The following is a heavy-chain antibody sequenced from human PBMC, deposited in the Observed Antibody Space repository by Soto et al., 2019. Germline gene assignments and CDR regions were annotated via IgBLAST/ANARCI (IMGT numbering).Heavy chain of an antibody. CDR2: INAGNGNT. V-gene: IGHV1-3*01. D-gene: IGHD1-7*01. CDR1: GYTFTSYA. CDR3: AREGLTGTIGLYYYYGMDV. Sequence: ASVKVSCKASGYTFTSYAMHWVRQAPGQRLEWMGWINAGNGNTKYSQKFQGRVTITRDTSASTAYMELSSLRSEDTAVYYCAREGLTGTIGLYYYYGMDVWGQGTTVTVSS. J-gene: IGHJ6*02.